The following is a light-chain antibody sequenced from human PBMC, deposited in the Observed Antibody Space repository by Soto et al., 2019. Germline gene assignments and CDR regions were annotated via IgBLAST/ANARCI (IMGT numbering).Light chain of an antibody. CDR3: QQASSFPRT. CDR1: QGISTW. CDR2: AAS. Sequence: DIHLTQSPSSVSASVGDTVTITCRASQGISTWVAWYQQKPGKAPKLLIFAASSLRRGVSSRFSGSGAGTDFTLTISSLQPEDCATYFCQQASSFPRTFGQGTKVDIK. J-gene: IGKJ1*01. V-gene: IGKV1-12*01.